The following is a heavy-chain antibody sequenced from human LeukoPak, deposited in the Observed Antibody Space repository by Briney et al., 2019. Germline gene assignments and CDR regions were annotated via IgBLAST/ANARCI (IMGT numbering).Heavy chain of an antibody. Sequence: GGSLRLSCAASGFTFSSYSMNWVRQAPGKGLEWVSSIRSSSSYIYYADSVKGRFTISRDNAKNSLYLQMNSLRAEDTAVYYCASDPVGGGYSGYYYYGMDVWGQGTTVTVSS. V-gene: IGHV3-21*01. CDR3: ASDPVGGGYSGYYYYGMDV. CDR1: GFTFSSYS. CDR2: IRSSSSYI. J-gene: IGHJ6*02. D-gene: IGHD5-12*01.